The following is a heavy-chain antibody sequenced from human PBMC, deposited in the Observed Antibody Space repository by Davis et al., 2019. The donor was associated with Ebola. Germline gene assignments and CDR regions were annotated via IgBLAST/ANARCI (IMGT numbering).Heavy chain of an antibody. CDR3: ARSYGAAPFDY. Sequence: MPSETLSLTCTVSGGSISSGGYYWSWIRQPPGKGLEWIGYIYYSGSTKYNLSLKGRVAISVDTSKNQFSLKLSSVTAADTAVYYCARSYGAAPFDYWGQGTLVTVSS. J-gene: IGHJ4*02. CDR1: GGSISSGGYY. V-gene: IGHV4-61*08. CDR2: IYYSGST. D-gene: IGHD4/OR15-4a*01.